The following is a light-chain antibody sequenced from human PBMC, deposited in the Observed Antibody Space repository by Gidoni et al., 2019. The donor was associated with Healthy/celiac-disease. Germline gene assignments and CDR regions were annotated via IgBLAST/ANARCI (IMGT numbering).Light chain of an antibody. CDR2: AAS. CDR1: QSISSY. J-gene: IGKJ1*01. CDR3: QQSYSTRT. V-gene: IGKV1-39*01. Sequence: DIQMTQSPSSLSASVGDRVTITCRASQSISSYLNCYQQKPGKARKLLIDAASSLQSGVPSRLSGSVSGTDFTLTSSWLQPEDLAHYYCQQSYSTRTFXQXTKVEIK.